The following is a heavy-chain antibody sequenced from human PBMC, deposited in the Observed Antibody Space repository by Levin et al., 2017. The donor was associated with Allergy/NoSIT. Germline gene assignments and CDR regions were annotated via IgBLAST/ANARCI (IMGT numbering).Heavy chain of an antibody. CDR1: GYTFTSYA. Sequence: GESLKISCKASGYTFTSYAMHWVRQAPGQRLEWMGWINAGNSNTKYSQKFQGRVTITRDTSASTAYMELSSLRSEDTAVYYCARSPTVRYYYYLDVWGKGTTVTVSS. CDR3: ARSPTVRYYYYLDV. J-gene: IGHJ6*03. D-gene: IGHD4-17*01. V-gene: IGHV1-3*01. CDR2: INAGNSNT.